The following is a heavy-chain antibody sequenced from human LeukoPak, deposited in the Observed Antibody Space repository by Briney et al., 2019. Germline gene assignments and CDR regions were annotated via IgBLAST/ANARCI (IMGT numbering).Heavy chain of an antibody. D-gene: IGHD3-10*01. J-gene: IGHJ4*02. CDR3: AKDRTYYYGSGSYSKFDY. CDR1: GFTFSSYA. Sequence: GGSLRLSCAASGFTFSSYAMSWVRQAPGKGLEWVSAISGSGGSTYYADSVKGRFTISRDNSKNTLYLQMNSLRAEDTAVYYCAKDRTYYYGSGSYSKFDYWGQGTLVTVSS. V-gene: IGHV3-23*01. CDR2: ISGSGGST.